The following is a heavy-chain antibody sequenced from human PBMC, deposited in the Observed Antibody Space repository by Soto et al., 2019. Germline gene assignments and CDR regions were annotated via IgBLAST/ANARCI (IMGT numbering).Heavy chain of an antibody. CDR3: TTGYYDFWSGLRYYGMDV. CDR2: IKSKTDGGTT. Sequence: PGGSLRLSCAASGFTFSNAWMNWVRQAPGKGLEWVGRIKSKTDGGTTDYAAPVKGRFTISRDDSKNTLYLQMNSLKTEDTAVYYCTTGYYDFWSGLRYYGMDVWGQGTTVTVSS. J-gene: IGHJ6*02. D-gene: IGHD3-3*01. CDR1: GFTFSNAW. V-gene: IGHV3-15*07.